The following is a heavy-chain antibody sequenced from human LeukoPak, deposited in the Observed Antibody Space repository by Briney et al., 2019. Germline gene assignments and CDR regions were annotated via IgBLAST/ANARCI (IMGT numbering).Heavy chain of an antibody. D-gene: IGHD4-23*01. CDR3: ARGAYGGNADAFDI. J-gene: IGHJ3*02. CDR1: GYTFTGHY. CDR2: INPNSGDT. Sequence: GASVKVSCKASGYTFTGHYVHWLRQAPGQGLEWMGWINPNSGDTHYVQSFQGRVTMASDTSISTAYMELTRLTSDDTAVYYCARGAYGGNADAFDIWGQGTLVTVSS. V-gene: IGHV1-2*02.